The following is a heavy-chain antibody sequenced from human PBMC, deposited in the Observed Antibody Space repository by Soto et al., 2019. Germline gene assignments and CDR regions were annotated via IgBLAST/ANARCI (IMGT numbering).Heavy chain of an antibody. Sequence: QVQLVQSGAEVKKPGASVTVSCQASGYHFTSYYTHWVRQAPGQGLVWMGIVNPSGGSTIYAQKVQGRVTMTRDTSTSTVYMERSSLRSEDTAMYYGARVSGYCDSATCYCFAADLWGQGT. CDR1: GYHFTSYY. CDR3: ARVSGYCDSATCYCFAADL. J-gene: IGHJ3*01. V-gene: IGHV1-46*01. D-gene: IGHD2-2*03. CDR2: VNPSGGST.